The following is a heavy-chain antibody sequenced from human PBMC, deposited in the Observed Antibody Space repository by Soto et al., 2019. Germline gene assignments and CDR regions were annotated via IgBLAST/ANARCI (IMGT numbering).Heavy chain of an antibody. J-gene: IGHJ6*02. Sequence: QVQMVESGGGVVQPGRSLRLSCAASGFSFENYGMHWVRQAPGRGLEWVAIIWYDGSLQYYAAAVKGRFTISRDNSKNTLYLEMTSLRAEDTAVYYCANLWGYGYNLGQDYNGMDVWGQGPTVIVSS. CDR1: GFSFENYG. V-gene: IGHV3-33*06. CDR2: IWYDGSLQ. CDR3: ANLWGYGYNLGQDYNGMDV. D-gene: IGHD5-18*01.